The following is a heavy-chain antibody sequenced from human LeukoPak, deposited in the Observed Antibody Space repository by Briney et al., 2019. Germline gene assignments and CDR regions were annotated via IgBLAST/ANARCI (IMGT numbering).Heavy chain of an antibody. V-gene: IGHV3-23*01. J-gene: IGHJ6*03. CDR1: GFTFSSFA. CDR3: AKARSKPLYYYYMDV. Sequence: GGSLRLSCAASGFTFSSFAMSWVRQAPGKGLEWVSAISGSGGSTYYADSVKGRFTISRDNSKNTLYLQMNSLRAEDTAVYYCAKARSKPLYYYYMDVWGKGATVTVSS. CDR2: ISGSGGST.